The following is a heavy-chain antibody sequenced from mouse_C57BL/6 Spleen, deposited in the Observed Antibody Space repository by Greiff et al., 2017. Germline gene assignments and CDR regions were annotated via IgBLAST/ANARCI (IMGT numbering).Heavy chain of an antibody. CDR3: ARHYYSNYEAMDY. J-gene: IGHJ4*01. CDR1: GFSLTSYG. D-gene: IGHD2-5*01. Sequence: VKLMESGPGLVAPSQSLSITCTVSGFSLTSYGVDWVRQSPGKGLEWLGVIWGVGSTNYNSALKSRLSISKDNSKSQVFLKRNSLQTDDTAMYYCARHYYSNYEAMDYWGQGTSVTVSS. CDR2: IWGVGST. V-gene: IGHV2-6*01.